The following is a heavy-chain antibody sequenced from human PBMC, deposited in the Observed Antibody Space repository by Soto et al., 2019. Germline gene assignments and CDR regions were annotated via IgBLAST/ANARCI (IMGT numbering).Heavy chain of an antibody. CDR3: ARGQVLRFLEWYFDL. CDR2: ISSRSTTI. V-gene: IGHV3-48*02. J-gene: IGHJ2*01. D-gene: IGHD3-3*01. Sequence: EVQLEESGGVLVQAGGSLRLSCAASGFTFSNYNMNWVRQAPGKGLEWVSHISSRSTTIYYADSVKGRFTISRDNAKNSLYLHMNSLRDEDTAVYYCARGQVLRFLEWYFDLWGRGTLVTVSS. CDR1: GFTFSNYN.